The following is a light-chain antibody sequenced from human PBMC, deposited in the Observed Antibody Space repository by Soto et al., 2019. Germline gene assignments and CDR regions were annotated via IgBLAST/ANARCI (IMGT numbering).Light chain of an antibody. CDR2: EVT. J-gene: IGLJ1*01. CDR1: DNDIGYYFL. V-gene: IGLV2-14*02. Sequence: QSVLTQPASVSGSPGQSITISCTGTDNDIGYYFLVSWYQHHPGRAPKLIIYEVTKRPSGISNRFSGSKSGNTASLTISGLQAEDEAHYYCCSYTISSTYVFGTGTKVTVL. CDR3: CSYTISSTYV.